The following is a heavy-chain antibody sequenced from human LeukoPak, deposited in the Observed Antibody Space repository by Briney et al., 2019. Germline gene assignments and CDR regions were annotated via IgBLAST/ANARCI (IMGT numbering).Heavy chain of an antibody. CDR3: AKGGPWVNYHSSGYYSYFDY. Sequence: PGGSLRLSCAASGFTFSSSVMSWVRQAPGKRLEWVSTIGVSGSNTYYADSMKGRFTISRDNSKNTLYLQMNSLRAEDTAVYYCAKGGPWVNYHSSGYYSYFDYWGQGTLVTVSS. V-gene: IGHV3-23*01. CDR2: IGVSGSNT. D-gene: IGHD3-22*01. CDR1: GFTFSSSV. J-gene: IGHJ4*02.